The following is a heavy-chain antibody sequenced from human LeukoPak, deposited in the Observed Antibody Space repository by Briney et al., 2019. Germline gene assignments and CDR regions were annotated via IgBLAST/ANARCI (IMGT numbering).Heavy chain of an antibody. D-gene: IGHD3-22*01. CDR1: GFIFNNYG. CDR3: AKGSSGYFADL. Sequence: PGGSLRLSCAASGFIFNNYGLIWVRQAPGKGLEWVSAISNDGGGTQYADFVEGRFTISRDNSKNTLFLQMSSLRAEDTALYYYAKGSSGYFADLWGQGTLVTVSS. CDR2: ISNDGGGT. V-gene: IGHV3-23*01. J-gene: IGHJ5*02.